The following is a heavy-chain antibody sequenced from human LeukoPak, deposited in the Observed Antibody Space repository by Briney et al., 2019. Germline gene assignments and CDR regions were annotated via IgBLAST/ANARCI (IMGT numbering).Heavy chain of an antibody. CDR1: GGSFSGYY. V-gene: IGHV4-34*01. CDR3: ARSYYYDTSGYYY. D-gene: IGHD3-22*01. Sequence: SETLSLTCAVYGGSFSGYYWSWIRQPPGKGLEWIGEINHSGSTNYNPSLKSRVTISVDTSKNQFSLKLSSVTAADTAVYYCARSYYYDTSGYYYWGQGTLVTVSS. CDR2: INHSGST. J-gene: IGHJ4*02.